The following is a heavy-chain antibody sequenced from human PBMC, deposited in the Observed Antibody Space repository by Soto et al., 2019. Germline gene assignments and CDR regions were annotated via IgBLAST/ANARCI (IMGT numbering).Heavy chain of an antibody. J-gene: IGHJ6*02. D-gene: IGHD3-3*01. Sequence: EVQLVESGGGLVKPGGSLRLSCAASGFTFSNAWMSWVRQAPGKGLEWVGRIKSKSDGGTTDYFAPVKGRFTISRDDSKNPLYLQMNSLKTEDTAVYYCTAPGLWSASYRDFYYVMDVWGQGTTVTVSS. CDR2: IKSKSDGGTT. V-gene: IGHV3-15*01. CDR1: GFTFSNAW. CDR3: TAPGLWSASYRDFYYVMDV.